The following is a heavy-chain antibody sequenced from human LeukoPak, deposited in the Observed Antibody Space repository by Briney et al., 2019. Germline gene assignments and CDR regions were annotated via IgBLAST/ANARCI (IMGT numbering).Heavy chain of an antibody. V-gene: IGHV3-33*06. CDR1: GFTFSSYG. CDR3: AKGSSRDDDNDY. CDR2: IWYDGSNK. Sequence: PGGSLRLSCAASGFTFSSYGMHGVRQAPGKGLEWVAVIWYDGSNKYYADSVKGRFTISRDNSKNTLYLQMNSLRAEDTAVYYCAKGSSRDDDNDYWGQGTLVTVSS. J-gene: IGHJ4*02. D-gene: IGHD6-6*01.